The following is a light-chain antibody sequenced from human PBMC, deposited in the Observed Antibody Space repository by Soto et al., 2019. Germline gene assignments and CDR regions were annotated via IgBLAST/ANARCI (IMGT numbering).Light chain of an antibody. CDR1: QSISNY. V-gene: IGKV1-39*01. CDR3: QQSYHTLPLT. J-gene: IGKJ4*01. CDR2: AAS. Sequence: DIQMTQSPSSLSASVGDRVTITCRASQSISNYVNWYQQRLGKGPNLLIYAASSLQSGVPSRFSGSGSGRDFTLTISSLHPEDFATYYCQQSYHTLPLTFGGGTKVEI.